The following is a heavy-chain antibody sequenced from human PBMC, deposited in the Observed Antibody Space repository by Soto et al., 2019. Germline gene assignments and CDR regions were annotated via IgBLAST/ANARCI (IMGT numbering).Heavy chain of an antibody. D-gene: IGHD6-13*01. CDR3: ARHYGRPEQQQDIGCY. CDR2: IYPGDSDT. J-gene: IGHJ4*02. Sequence: GESLKVSCKGSGYSFTSYRIVWVRQMPGKGLEWMGIIYPGDSDTRYSPSFQGQVTISADKSISTAYLQWSSLKASDTAMYYCARHYGRPEQQQDIGCYWVQGTLVTVSS. V-gene: IGHV5-51*01. CDR1: GYSFTSYR.